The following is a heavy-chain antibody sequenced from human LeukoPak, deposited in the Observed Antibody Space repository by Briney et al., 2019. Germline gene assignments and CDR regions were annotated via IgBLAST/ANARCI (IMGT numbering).Heavy chain of an antibody. J-gene: IGHJ6*03. CDR2: MNPNSGNT. CDR3: ARVGQGWLHYYYYMDV. CDR1: GYTFTGYY. D-gene: IGHD3-9*01. V-gene: IGHV1-8*02. Sequence: GASVKVSCKASGYTFTGYYMHWVRQAPGQGLEWMGWMNPNSGNTGYAQKFQGRVTMTRNTSISTAYMELSSLRSEDTAVYYCARVGQGWLHYYYYMDVWGKGTTVTISS.